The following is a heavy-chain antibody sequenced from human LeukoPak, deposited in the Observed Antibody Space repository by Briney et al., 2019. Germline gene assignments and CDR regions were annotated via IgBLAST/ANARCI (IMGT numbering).Heavy chain of an antibody. Sequence: SETLSLTCTVSGGLISRIEYYWSWIRQSPVKGLEWLGHIYHTGTTLYSPHLNNRLTVSVDSSRNQFSLTSNSVTAADTAVYYCASVSVWELATHPGGSFDYWGRGILVTVSS. CDR1: GGLISRIEYY. CDR3: ASVSVWELATHPGGSFDY. CDR2: IYHTGTT. J-gene: IGHJ4*02. V-gene: IGHV4-30-4*01. D-gene: IGHD1-26*01.